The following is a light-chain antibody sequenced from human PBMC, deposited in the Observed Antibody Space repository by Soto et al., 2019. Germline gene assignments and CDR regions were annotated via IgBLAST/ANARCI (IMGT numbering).Light chain of an antibody. V-gene: IGLV2-11*01. J-gene: IGLJ1*01. CDR3: CSYAGSLDV. CDR1: SSDVGGYND. CDR2: DVS. Sequence: QSVLTQPRSVSGSPGQSVTISCTGTSSDVGGYNDVSWYQQHPGKAPKLLIYDVSKRPSGVPDRFSGSKSGNTASLTISGLQAEDESDYYCCSYAGSLDVFGAGTKLTVL.